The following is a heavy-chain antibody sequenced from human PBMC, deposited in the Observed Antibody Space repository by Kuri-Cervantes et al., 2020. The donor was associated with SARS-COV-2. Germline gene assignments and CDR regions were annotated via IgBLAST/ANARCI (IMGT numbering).Heavy chain of an antibody. CDR3: AMAGYYYDSSGPPADY. CDR2: ISAYNGNT. J-gene: IGHJ4*02. Sequence: GGSLRLSCKGSGYSFTSYGISWVRQAPGQGLEWMGWISAYNGNTNYAQKLQGRVTMTTDTSTSTAYMELRSLRSDDTAVYYCAMAGYYYDSSGPPADYWGQGTLVTVSS. D-gene: IGHD3-22*01. CDR1: GYSFTSYG. V-gene: IGHV1-18*01.